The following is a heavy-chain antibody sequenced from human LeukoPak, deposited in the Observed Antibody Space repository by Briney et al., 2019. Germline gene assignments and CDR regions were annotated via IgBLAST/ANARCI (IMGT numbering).Heavy chain of an antibody. J-gene: IGHJ5*02. D-gene: IGHD3-22*01. V-gene: IGHV1-18*01. CDR2: ISPYNGDT. CDR3: AREPSGYYDSGVYP. CDR1: GDTFINYG. Sequence: ASVNLSCNASGDTFINYGISWVRQAPGQGLKLMGCISPYNGDTKYAEKFKGRVTMTRDTSTNTAYMELRSLRADDTAVYYCAREPSGYYDSGVYPWGQGTLVTVSP.